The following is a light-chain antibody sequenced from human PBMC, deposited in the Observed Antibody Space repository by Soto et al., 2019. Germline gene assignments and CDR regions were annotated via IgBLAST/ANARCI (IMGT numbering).Light chain of an antibody. V-gene: IGKV1-39*01. CDR2: TTS. J-gene: IGKJ3*01. CDR1: QSISSY. Sequence: DIPMTQSPSALSASLGDRVTITCRASQSISSYLNWYRQKPGTAPKLLIYTTSNLQSGVPSRLSGSGSGTHFTLTISSLQPEDFATYYCQQSYISPPTFGPGTKVDVK. CDR3: QQSYISPPT.